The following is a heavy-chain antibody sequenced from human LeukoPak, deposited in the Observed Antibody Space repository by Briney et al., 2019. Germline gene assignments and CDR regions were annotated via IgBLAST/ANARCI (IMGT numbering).Heavy chain of an antibody. Sequence: GGSLRLSCAASGFTVSNNYMSWVRQAPGKGLQWVSVIYSGGSTYYADSVKGRFTTSRDNSKNTLYLQMNSLRAEDTAVYYCASAGTTVTSINYWGQGTLVTVSS. CDR1: GFTVSNNY. D-gene: IGHD4-17*01. J-gene: IGHJ4*02. CDR3: ASAGTTVTSINY. V-gene: IGHV3-53*01. CDR2: IYSGGST.